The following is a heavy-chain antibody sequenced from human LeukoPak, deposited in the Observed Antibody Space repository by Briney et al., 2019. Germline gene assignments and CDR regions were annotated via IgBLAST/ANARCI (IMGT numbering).Heavy chain of an antibody. D-gene: IGHD2-15*01. CDR2: ISYDGSNK. Sequence: GGSLRLSCAASGFTFSSYAMHWVRQAPGKGLEWVAVISYDGSNKYYADSVKGRFTISRDNSKNTLYLQMNSLRAEDTAVYYCARDSLHRDYCSGGSCPQPQKYYYYYGMDVWGQGTTVTVSS. V-gene: IGHV3-30-3*01. CDR3: ARDSLHRDYCSGGSCPQPQKYYYYYGMDV. CDR1: GFTFSSYA. J-gene: IGHJ6*02.